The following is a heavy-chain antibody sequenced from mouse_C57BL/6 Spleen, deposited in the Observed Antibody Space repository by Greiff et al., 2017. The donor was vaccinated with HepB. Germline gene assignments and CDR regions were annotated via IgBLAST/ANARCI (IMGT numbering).Heavy chain of an antibody. CDR1: GYAFSSSW. Sequence: VQLQESGPELVKPGASVKISCKASGYAFSSSWMNWVKQRPGKGLEWIGRIYPGDGDTNYNGKFKGKATLTADKSSSTAYMQLSSLTSEDSAVYFCARRDYGSFDYWGQGTTLTVSS. CDR3: ARRDYGSFDY. J-gene: IGHJ2*01. D-gene: IGHD1-1*01. CDR2: IYPGDGDT. V-gene: IGHV1-82*01.